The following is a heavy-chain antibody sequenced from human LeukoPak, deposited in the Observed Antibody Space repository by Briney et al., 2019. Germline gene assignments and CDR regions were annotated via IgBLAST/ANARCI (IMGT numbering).Heavy chain of an antibody. D-gene: IGHD6-13*01. Sequence: GGTLRPSCAASGFTFSNAWMSWVRQAPGKGLEWVSAISGSGGSTYYADSVKGRFTISRDNSKNTLYLQMNSLRAEDTALYYCAKTGGIAAAHWGQGTLVTVSS. CDR3: AKTGGIAAAH. CDR1: GFTFSNAW. CDR2: ISGSGGST. V-gene: IGHV3-23*01. J-gene: IGHJ4*02.